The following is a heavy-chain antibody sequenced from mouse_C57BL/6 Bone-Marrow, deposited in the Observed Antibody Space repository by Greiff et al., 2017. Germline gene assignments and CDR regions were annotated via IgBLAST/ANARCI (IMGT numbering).Heavy chain of an antibody. J-gene: IGHJ3*01. V-gene: IGHV5-17*01. D-gene: IGHD2-10*02. CDR1: GFTFSDYG. CDR2: ISSGSSTI. CDR3: ARCGYGNYWFAY. Sequence: EVQLVESGGGLVKPGGPLKLSCAASGFTFSDYGMHWVRQAPEKGLEWVSYISSGSSTIYYADTVKGRFTISRDNAKNTLFLQMTSLRSEDTAMYYCARCGYGNYWFAYWGQGTLVTVSA.